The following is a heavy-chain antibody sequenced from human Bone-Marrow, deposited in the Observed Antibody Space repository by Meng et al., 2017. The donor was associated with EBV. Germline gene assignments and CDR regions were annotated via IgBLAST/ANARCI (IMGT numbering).Heavy chain of an antibody. V-gene: IGHV2-5*02. Sequence: QITLKEAGPPLVKPTQTLPLTCTFSGFSLSTSGVGVGWIRQPPGKALEWLALIYWDDDKRYSPSLKSRLTITKDTSKNQVVLTMTNMDPVDTATYYCAHSQWPPSFDPWGQGTLVTVSS. CDR1: GFSLSTSGVG. CDR3: AHSQWPPSFDP. CDR2: IYWDDDK. D-gene: IGHD6-19*01. J-gene: IGHJ5*02.